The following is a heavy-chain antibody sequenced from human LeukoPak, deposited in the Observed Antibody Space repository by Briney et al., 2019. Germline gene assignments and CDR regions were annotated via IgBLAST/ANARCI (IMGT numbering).Heavy chain of an antibody. CDR3: ARAGYSGYDIDY. Sequence: SETLSLTCTVSGGSISSGDYYWSWIRQPPGKGLEWIGYICYSGSTYYNPSLKSRVTISVDTSKNQFSLKLSSVTAADTAVYYCARAGYSGYDIDYWGQGTLVTVSS. D-gene: IGHD5-12*01. CDR2: ICYSGST. V-gene: IGHV4-30-4*01. CDR1: GGSISSGDYY. J-gene: IGHJ4*02.